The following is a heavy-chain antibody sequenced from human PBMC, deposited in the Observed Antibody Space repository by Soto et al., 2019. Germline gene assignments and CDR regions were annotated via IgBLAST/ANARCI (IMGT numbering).Heavy chain of an antibody. J-gene: IGHJ6*02. Sequence: GGSLRLSCAASGFTFSSYGMHWVRQAPGKGLEWVAVISYDGSNKYYADSVKGRFTISRDNSKNTLYLQMNSLRAEDTAVYYCAKTRYSSSSIVGYYYYYGMDVWGQGITVTVSS. D-gene: IGHD6-6*01. V-gene: IGHV3-30*18. CDR3: AKTRYSSSSIVGYYYYYGMDV. CDR1: GFTFSSYG. CDR2: ISYDGSNK.